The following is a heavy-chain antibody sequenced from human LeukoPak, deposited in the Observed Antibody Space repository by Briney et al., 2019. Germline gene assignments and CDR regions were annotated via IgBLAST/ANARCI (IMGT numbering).Heavy chain of an antibody. CDR3: ARQFDYGGYWGTFDY. CDR2: MHYSGST. V-gene: IGHV4-39*01. D-gene: IGHD4-17*01. CDR1: GGSIGSGGYY. J-gene: IGHJ4*02. Sequence: SETLSLTCTVSGGSIGSGGYYWGWIRQSPGKGLEWIGRMHYSGSTWYNPSLKSRVTISGDTSKNQVSLKVRSVTAADTAVYYCARQFDYGGYWGTFDYWGQGTLVTVSS.